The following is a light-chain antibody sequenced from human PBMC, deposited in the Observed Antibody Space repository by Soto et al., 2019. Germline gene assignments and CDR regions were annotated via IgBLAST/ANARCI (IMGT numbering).Light chain of an antibody. V-gene: IGKV3-15*01. CDR1: QSISSN. J-gene: IGKJ4*01. CDR2: GAS. Sequence: EIVMTQSPATLSVSPGERATLSCRASQSISSNLAWYQQKPGQAPRLLICGASTRATGIPARFSGSGSGTEFTLTISSLQSADFAVYYCQQYDNWPLTFGGGTKVEIK. CDR3: QQYDNWPLT.